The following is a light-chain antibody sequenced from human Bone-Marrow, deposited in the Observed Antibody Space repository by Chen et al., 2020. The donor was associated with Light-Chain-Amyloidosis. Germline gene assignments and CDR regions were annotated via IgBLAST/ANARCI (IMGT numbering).Light chain of an antibody. J-gene: IGKJ5*01. V-gene: IGKV2-28*01. Sequence: DIVMTQSPLSLPVTPGEPASISCRSSQSLLYSNGNNYLDCYLQKPGQSPQLLIYLGSNRASGVPDRFSGSGSGTDFTLKISRVEAEDVGIYYCMQVAQTPITFGQGTRLDIK. CDR3: MQVAQTPIT. CDR2: LGS. CDR1: QSLLYSNGNNY.